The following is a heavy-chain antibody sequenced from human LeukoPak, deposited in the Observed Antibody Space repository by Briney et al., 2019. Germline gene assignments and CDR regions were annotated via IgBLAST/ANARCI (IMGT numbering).Heavy chain of an antibody. CDR3: ARDRPQQLSNWFAP. D-gene: IGHD6-13*01. Sequence: ASVKVSCKASGGTFSSYAISWVRQAPGQGLEWMGGIIPIFGTANYAQKFQGRVTITADESTSTAYMELSSLRSEDTAVYYCARDRPQQLSNWFAPWGQGTLVTVSS. J-gene: IGHJ5*02. CDR1: GGTFSSYA. CDR2: IIPIFGTA. V-gene: IGHV1-69*13.